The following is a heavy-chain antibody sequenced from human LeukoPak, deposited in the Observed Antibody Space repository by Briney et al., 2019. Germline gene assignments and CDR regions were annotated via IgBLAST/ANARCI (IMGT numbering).Heavy chain of an antibody. J-gene: IGHJ6*03. D-gene: IGHD3/OR15-3a*01. CDR3: ARDSFTIFGLGYYYYMDV. CDR1: GGTFSSYA. CDR2: IIPIFGTA. V-gene: IGHV1-69*06. Sequence: GASVKVSCKASGGTFSSYAISWVRQAPGQGLEWMGGIIPIFGTANYAQKFQGRVTITADKSTSTAYMELSSLRSEDTAVYYCARDSFTIFGLGYYYYMDVWGKGTTVTVSS.